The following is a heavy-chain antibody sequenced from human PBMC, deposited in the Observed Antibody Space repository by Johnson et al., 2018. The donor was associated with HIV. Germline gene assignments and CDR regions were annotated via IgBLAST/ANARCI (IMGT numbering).Heavy chain of an antibody. Sequence: QVQLVESGGGWVKPGGSLSLSCAASGFTFSDSYMSWVRQAPGKGLEWVAVISYDGSNKYYVDSVKGRFTISRDNSKNTLYLQMNSLRAEDTAVYFCASGDDDGFWGQGTKVTVSS. CDR2: ISYDGSNK. CDR1: GFTFSDSY. D-gene: IGHD5-12*01. V-gene: IGHV3-30*03. J-gene: IGHJ3*01. CDR3: ASGDDDGF.